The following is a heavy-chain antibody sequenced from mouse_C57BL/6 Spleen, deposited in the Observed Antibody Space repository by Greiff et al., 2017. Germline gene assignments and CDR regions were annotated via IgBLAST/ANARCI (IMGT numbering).Heavy chain of an antibody. CDR2: IYPGGGYT. D-gene: IGHD1-1*01. Sequence: VQLQQSGAELVRPGTSVKMSCKASGYTFTNYWIGWAKQRPGHGLEWIGDIYPGGGYTNYNEKFKGKATLTADKSSSTAYMQFSSLTSEDSAIYYCARSVYYYGSSPYYFDYWGQGTTLTVSS. CDR1: GYTFTNYW. J-gene: IGHJ2*01. V-gene: IGHV1-63*01. CDR3: ARSVYYYGSSPYYFDY.